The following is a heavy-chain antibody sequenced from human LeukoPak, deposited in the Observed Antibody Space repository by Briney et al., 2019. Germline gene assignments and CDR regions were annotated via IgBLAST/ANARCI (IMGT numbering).Heavy chain of an antibody. CDR1: GYTFTGYY. CDR3: AKWELLQPGNWGYDYYYMDV. J-gene: IGHJ6*03. CDR2: INPNSGGT. V-gene: IGHV1-2*02. Sequence: ASVKVSCKASGYTFTGYYIHWVRQAPGQGLECMGWINPNSGGTNYAQKFQGRVTMTRDTSISTAYMELSRLRSDDTAVYYCAKWELLQPGNWGYDYYYMDVWGKGTTVTVSS. D-gene: IGHD1-26*01.